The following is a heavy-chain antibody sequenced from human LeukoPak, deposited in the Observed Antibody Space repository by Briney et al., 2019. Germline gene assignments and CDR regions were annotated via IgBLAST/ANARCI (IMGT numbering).Heavy chain of an antibody. CDR1: GFTFSIYA. CDR2: ISGSGGDI. V-gene: IGHV3-23*01. CDR3: AKGGYSDYVWGSNRYFDY. D-gene: IGHD3-16*02. Sequence: GGSLRLSCAASGFTFSIYAMNWVRQAPGKGLEWVSAISGSGGDIYYTESVKGRFSISRDNSKNTVYLQMNSLRAEDTAVYYCAKGGYSDYVWGSNRYFDYWGQGTLVTVSS. J-gene: IGHJ4*02.